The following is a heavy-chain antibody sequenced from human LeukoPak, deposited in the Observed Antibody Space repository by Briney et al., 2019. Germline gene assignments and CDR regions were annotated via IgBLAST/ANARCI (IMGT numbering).Heavy chain of an antibody. CDR3: ATADDYDSSGYDY. CDR2: IRYDGSNK. CDR1: GFPFSSYG. Sequence: GSLRLSCAASGFPFSSYGMHWVRQAPGKGLEGGAFIRYDGSNKYYADSVKGRFTISRDNSKNTLYLQMNSLRAEDTAVYYCATADDYDSSGYDYWGQGPLVTVSS. J-gene: IGHJ4*02. V-gene: IGHV3-30*02. D-gene: IGHD3-22*01.